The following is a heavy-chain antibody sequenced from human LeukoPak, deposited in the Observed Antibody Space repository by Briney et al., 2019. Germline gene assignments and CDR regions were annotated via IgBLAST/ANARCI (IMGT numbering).Heavy chain of an antibody. CDR3: ARSEVGLDDPFDY. CDR1: GYSFTSYW. J-gene: IGHJ4*02. Sequence: LGESLKISCKGSGYSFTSYWIGWVRQMPVKGLEWMGIIYPGDSDTRYSPSFQGQVTISADKSISTAYLQWSSLKASDTAMYYCARSEVGLDDPFDYWGQGTLVTVSS. V-gene: IGHV5-51*01. D-gene: IGHD1-26*01. CDR2: IYPGDSDT.